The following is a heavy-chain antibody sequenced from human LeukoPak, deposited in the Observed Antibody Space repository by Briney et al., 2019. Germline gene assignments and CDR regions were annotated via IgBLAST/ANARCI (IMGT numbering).Heavy chain of an antibody. CDR2: ISFDGSDD. CDR3: ARADQLTSYGSGTYYDY. CDR1: GFTFSRSA. J-gene: IGHJ4*02. V-gene: IGHV3-30-3*01. D-gene: IGHD3-10*01. Sequence: PGGSLRLSCAASGFTFSRSAMHWVRQAPGKGLEWVAVISFDGSDDYYADSVKGRFTISRDNPKNILYLQMNSLRAEDTALYYCARADQLTSYGSGTYYDYWGQGTLVTVSP.